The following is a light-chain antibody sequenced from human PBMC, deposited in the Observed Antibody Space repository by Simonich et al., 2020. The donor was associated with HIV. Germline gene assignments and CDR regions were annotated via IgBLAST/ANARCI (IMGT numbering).Light chain of an antibody. V-gene: IGLV3-21*01. J-gene: IGLJ2*01. CDR3: QVWDSSSDLV. CDR1: NIGRKR. CDR2: DDS. Sequence: SYVLTQPPSVSVAPGKTARITCGGNNIGRKRVHWYQQKPGQAPVLVVYDDSDRPSGIPERFSGSNSGNTATLTISRVEAGDEADYYCQVWDSSSDLVFGGGTKLTVL.